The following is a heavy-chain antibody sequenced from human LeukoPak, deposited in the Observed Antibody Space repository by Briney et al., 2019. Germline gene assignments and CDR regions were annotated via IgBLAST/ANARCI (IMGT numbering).Heavy chain of an antibody. CDR2: IRYDGSNK. J-gene: IGHJ3*02. D-gene: IGHD3-22*01. CDR3: AKERITMIVVVIFDAFDI. CDR1: GFTFSSYG. V-gene: IGHV3-30*02. Sequence: PGGSLRLSCAASGFTFSSYGMHWVRQAPGKGLEWVAFIRYDGSNKYYADSVRGRFTISRDNSKNTLYLQMNSLRAEDTAVYYCAKERITMIVVVIFDAFDIWGQGTMVTVSS.